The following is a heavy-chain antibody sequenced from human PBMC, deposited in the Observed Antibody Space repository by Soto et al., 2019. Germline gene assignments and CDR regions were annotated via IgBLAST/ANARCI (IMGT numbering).Heavy chain of an antibody. J-gene: IGHJ4*02. CDR3: VRQDGSAWIPLASGFDY. D-gene: IGHD6-19*01. Sequence: QVQLQESGPGLVKPSETLSLTCTVSGGSISSYYWSWIRQPPGKGLEWIGYIYYSGRTNYNPSLKRRVTLSVDTSKNQFSLKLSSVTAADTAVYYCVRQDGSAWIPLASGFDYWGQGTLVTVSS. CDR2: IYYSGRT. CDR1: GGSISSYY. V-gene: IGHV4-59*08.